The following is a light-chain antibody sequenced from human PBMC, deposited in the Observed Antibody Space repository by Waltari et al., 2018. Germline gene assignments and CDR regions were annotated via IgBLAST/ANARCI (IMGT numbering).Light chain of an antibody. CDR3: ASWDDSLSGYV. V-gene: IGLV1-44*01. J-gene: IGLJ1*01. CDR1: SSNIGSNT. CDR2: GNR. Sequence: QSVLAQPPSASGTPGQRVTISCSGSSSNIGSNTVNWYQQLPGTAPTFLIYGNRQRPSGFPGRFSGSKSGTSAALAISGLQSEDEADYYCASWDDSLSGYVFGTGTKVTVL.